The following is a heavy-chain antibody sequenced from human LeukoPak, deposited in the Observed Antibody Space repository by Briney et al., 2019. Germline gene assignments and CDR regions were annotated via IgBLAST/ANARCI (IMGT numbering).Heavy chain of an antibody. V-gene: IGHV3-74*01. CDR2: INSDGSST. CDR3: ARLRSNYDDY. Sequence: PVRSLRLSCAASVFTFSSYGMHWVRQAPGKGLVWVSRINSDGSSTSYADSVKGRFTISRDNAKNTLYLQMNSLRAEDTAVYYCARLRSNYDDYWGQGTLVTVSS. CDR1: VFTFSSYG. J-gene: IGHJ4*02.